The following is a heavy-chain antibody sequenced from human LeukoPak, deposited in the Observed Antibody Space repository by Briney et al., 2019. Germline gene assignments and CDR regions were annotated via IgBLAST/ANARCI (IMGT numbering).Heavy chain of an antibody. D-gene: IGHD4-17*01. CDR1: GYTFTSYG. Sequence: ASVKVSCKASGYTFTSYGISWVRQAPGQGLEWMGWISAYNGNTNYAQKLQGRVTMTTDTSTSTAYMELGSLRSDDTAVYYCARDRSAYDYGDYVNWFDPWGQGTLVTVSS. CDR3: ARDRSAYDYGDYVNWFDP. J-gene: IGHJ5*02. CDR2: ISAYNGNT. V-gene: IGHV1-18*01.